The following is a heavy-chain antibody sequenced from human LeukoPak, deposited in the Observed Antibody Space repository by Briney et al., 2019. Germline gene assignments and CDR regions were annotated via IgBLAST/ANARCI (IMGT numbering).Heavy chain of an antibody. D-gene: IGHD2-15*01. J-gene: IGHJ4*02. CDR2: ICYSGSTYSSGST. CDR3: ARHGFGGYCSGSSCYFAY. Sequence: SETLSLTCTVSGGSISGSNYCGRWMRQPPGKGLEWIGSICYSGSTYSSGSTYYNPSLKSRVTISVDTSNNQFSLKLSSVTAADAAVYYCARHGFGGYCSGSSCYFAYWGQGTLVTVSS. V-gene: IGHV4-39*01. CDR1: GGSISGSNYC.